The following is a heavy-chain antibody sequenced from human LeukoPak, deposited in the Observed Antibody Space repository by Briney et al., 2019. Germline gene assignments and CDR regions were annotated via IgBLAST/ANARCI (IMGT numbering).Heavy chain of an antibody. CDR2: IESKIDGGTT. CDR1: GFTFSNYA. V-gene: IGHV3-15*04. CDR3: ATSTGGSSFDAFDF. D-gene: IGHD6-6*01. Sequence: GGSLRLSCAALGFTFSNYAISWVRQAPGKGLEWVGRIESKIDGGTTDYAAPVKGRFTISRDDSKNTLYLQMNSLKTEDTAVYYCATSTGGSSFDAFDFWGRGTMVTVSS. J-gene: IGHJ3*01.